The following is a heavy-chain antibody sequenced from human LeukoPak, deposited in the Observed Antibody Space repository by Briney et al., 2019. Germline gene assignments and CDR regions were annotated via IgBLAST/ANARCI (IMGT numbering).Heavy chain of an antibody. D-gene: IGHD3-22*01. CDR1: GFTFSSYA. Sequence: GGSLRLSCAASGFTFSSYAMSWVRRAPGKGLEWVSAISGSGGSTYYADSVKGRFTISRDNSKNTLYLQMNSLRAEDTAVYYCAKGVGYYDSSGYYWYYYYYMDVWGKGTTVTVSS. CDR3: AKGVGYYDSSGYYWYYYYYMDV. V-gene: IGHV3-23*01. CDR2: ISGSGGST. J-gene: IGHJ6*03.